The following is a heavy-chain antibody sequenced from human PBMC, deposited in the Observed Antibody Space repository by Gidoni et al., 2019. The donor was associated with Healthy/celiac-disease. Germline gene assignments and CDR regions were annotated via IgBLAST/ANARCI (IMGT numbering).Heavy chain of an antibody. CDR1: GGSISSGDSY. V-gene: IGHV4-30-4*01. Sequence: QVQLQESVPGLVKPSQTLSLTCTVSGGSISSGDSYWSWIRQPPGKGLEWIGYISSSGSTYYNPSLKSRVTISVDTSKNQFSLKLSSVTAADTAVYYWARAHRGGKLMVRGGFDYWGQGTLVTVSS. CDR3: ARAHRGGKLMVRGGFDY. D-gene: IGHD3-10*01. J-gene: IGHJ4*02. CDR2: ISSSGST.